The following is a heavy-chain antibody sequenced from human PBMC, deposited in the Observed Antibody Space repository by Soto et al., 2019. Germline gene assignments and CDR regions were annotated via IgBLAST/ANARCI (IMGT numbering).Heavy chain of an antibody. V-gene: IGHV3-21*01. CDR2: ISSSTSYI. CDR3: AREGGSHIYYGMDV. D-gene: IGHD1-26*01. Sequence: GGSLRLSCAASGFTFSSYSMNWVRQAPGKGLEWVSSISSSTSYIYYADSVKGRFTISRDNAKNSLYLQMNSLRAEDTAVYYCAREGGSHIYYGMDVWGQGTTVTVSS. J-gene: IGHJ6*02. CDR1: GFTFSSYS.